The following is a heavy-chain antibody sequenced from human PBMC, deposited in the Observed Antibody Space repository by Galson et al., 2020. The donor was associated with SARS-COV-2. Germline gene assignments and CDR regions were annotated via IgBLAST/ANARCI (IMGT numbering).Heavy chain of an antibody. J-gene: IGHJ3*02. CDR3: ARGLGRLWLCVFGI. V-gene: IGHV3-13*01. CDR1: GFTFSAYD. Sequence: GGSLRLSCAASGFTFSAYDIHWVRQATGKGLEWVSTITTSGDTYYPGSVKGRFTISRENAKNSLSLKMNSLRVEDTAVYYCARGLGRLWLCVFGIWGQGTMVTVSS. D-gene: IGHD3-10*01. CDR2: ITTSGDT.